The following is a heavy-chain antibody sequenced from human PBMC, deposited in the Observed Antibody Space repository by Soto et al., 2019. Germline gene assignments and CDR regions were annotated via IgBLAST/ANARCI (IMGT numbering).Heavy chain of an antibody. V-gene: IGHV3-21*05. CDR3: ATLNSFGSDF. Sequence: GGSLRLSCVGSGFSFRDHSMNWVRQPPGKGLQWISYISSSSENIYYADSVKGRFTVSRDNAKNTVFLQMNSLTAEDTAVYYCATLNSFGSDFWGQGTLVTVSS. J-gene: IGHJ4*02. CDR2: ISSSSENI. D-gene: IGHD3-3*01. CDR1: GFSFRDHS.